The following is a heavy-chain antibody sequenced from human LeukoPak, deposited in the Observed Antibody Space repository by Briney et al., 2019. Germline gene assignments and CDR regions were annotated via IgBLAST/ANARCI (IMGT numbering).Heavy chain of an antibody. V-gene: IGHV3-23*01. CDR1: GFTFSSYA. Sequence: GGSLRLSCAASGFTFSSYAMSWVRQAPGKGLEWVSAISGSGGSTYYADSVKGRFTISRDNSKNTLYLQMNSLRAEDTAVYYCAKAGRIRFLERLPHFDYWGQGTLVTVSS. D-gene: IGHD3-3*01. CDR2: ISGSGGST. J-gene: IGHJ4*02. CDR3: AKAGRIRFLERLPHFDY.